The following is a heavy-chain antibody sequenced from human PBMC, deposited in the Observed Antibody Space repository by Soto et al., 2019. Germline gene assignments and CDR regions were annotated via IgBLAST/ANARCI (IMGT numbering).Heavy chain of an antibody. J-gene: IGHJ6*02. CDR2: IIPAFGTT. D-gene: IGHD2-2*02. CDR3: ARVPRQMLYGPTRNGMDV. CDR1: GGTFGIYA. V-gene: IGHV1-69*01. Sequence: QVQLVQSGAAVSKPGSSVKVSCKASGGTFGIYAIGWVRQAPGQGLEWMGGIIPAFGTTKNAQKFQDRVDMTADESTSTVYMELRGLRFDDTAVYYRARVPRQMLYGPTRNGMDVWGQGTTLIVSS.